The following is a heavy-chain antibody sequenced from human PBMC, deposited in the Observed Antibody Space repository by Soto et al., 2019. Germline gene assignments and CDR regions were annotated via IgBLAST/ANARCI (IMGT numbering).Heavy chain of an antibody. V-gene: IGHV1-18*04. CDR1: GYTFTSYV. D-gene: IGHD4-17*01. J-gene: IGHJ6*02. CDR3: ARGGLFMTTVTTIYYYGMDV. CDR2: ISAYNGNT. Sequence: ASVKVSCKASGYTFTSYVISWVRQAPGQGLEWMGWISAYNGNTNYAQKLQGRVTMTTDTSTSTAYMELRSLRSDDTAVYYCARGGLFMTTVTTIYYYGMDVWGQGTTVTVSS.